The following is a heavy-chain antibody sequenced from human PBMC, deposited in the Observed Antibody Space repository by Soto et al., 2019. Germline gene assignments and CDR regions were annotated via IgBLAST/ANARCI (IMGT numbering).Heavy chain of an antibody. CDR1: GYSFTSYG. V-gene: IGHV5-10-1*01. D-gene: IGHD3-10*01. Sequence: PWESLRISCKGSGYSFTSYGISWVRQMPGKGLEWMGRIDPSDSYTNYSPSFQGHVTISADKSISTAYLQWSSLKASDTAMYYCARYGSGSYQRDYWGQGTLVTVSS. CDR2: IDPSDSYT. CDR3: ARYGSGSYQRDY. J-gene: IGHJ4*02.